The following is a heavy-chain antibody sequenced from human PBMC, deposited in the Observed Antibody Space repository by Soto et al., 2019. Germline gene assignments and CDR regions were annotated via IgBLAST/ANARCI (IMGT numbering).Heavy chain of an antibody. CDR2: ISGSGGST. D-gene: IGHD5-12*01. J-gene: IGHJ6*02. CDR1: GFTFSSYA. V-gene: IGHV3-23*01. Sequence: GGSLRLSCAASGFTFSSYAMSWVRQAPGKGLEWVSAISGSGGSTYYADSVKGRFTISRDNSKNTLYLQMNSLRAEDTAVYYCAKVGPRGYSGYDYYYYGMDVWGQGTTVTVSS. CDR3: AKVGPRGYSGYDYYYYGMDV.